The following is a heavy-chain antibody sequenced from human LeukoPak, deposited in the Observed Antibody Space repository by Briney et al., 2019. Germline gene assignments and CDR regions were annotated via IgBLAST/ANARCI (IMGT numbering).Heavy chain of an antibody. Sequence: PGGSLRLSCAASGFTFSNYWMSWVRQAPGKGLEWVANIKQDGSEKYYVDSVRGRFTISRDNAKNSLYLQMNSLRAEDTAVYYCARIGGGGSQLPYFYYYMDVWGNGTTVTVSS. D-gene: IGHD2-15*01. CDR1: GFTFSNYW. J-gene: IGHJ6*03. CDR2: IKQDGSEK. V-gene: IGHV3-7*01. CDR3: ARIGGGGSQLPYFYYYMDV.